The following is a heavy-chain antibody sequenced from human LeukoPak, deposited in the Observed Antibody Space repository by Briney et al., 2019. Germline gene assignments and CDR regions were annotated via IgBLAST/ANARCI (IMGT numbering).Heavy chain of an antibody. J-gene: IGHJ4*02. V-gene: IGHV3-23*01. CDR2: ISNSGDST. CDR1: GFTFSTYA. D-gene: IGHD2/OR15-2a*01. Sequence: GGSLRLSCAASGFTFSTYAMNWIRQAPGKGLEWVSTISNSGDSTSYAHSVKGRFTISRDNSKNTLYLQMSSLRAEDTAVYYCAKPEMTTFYRLDYWGRGTLVTVSS. CDR3: AKPEMTTFYRLDY.